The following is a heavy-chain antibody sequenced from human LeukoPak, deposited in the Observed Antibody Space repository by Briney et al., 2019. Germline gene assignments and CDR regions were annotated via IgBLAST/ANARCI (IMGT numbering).Heavy chain of an antibody. V-gene: IGHV1-69*13. CDR1: GGTFSSYA. Sequence: SVKVSCKASGGTFSSYAISWVRQAPGQGLEWMGGIIPIFGTANYAQKFQGRVTITADESTSTAYMELSSLRSEDTAVYYCASGYCSSTSCYDYYYYYGMDVWGQGTTVTVSS. CDR3: ASGYCSSTSCYDYYYYYGMDV. D-gene: IGHD2-2*01. CDR2: IIPIFGTA. J-gene: IGHJ6*02.